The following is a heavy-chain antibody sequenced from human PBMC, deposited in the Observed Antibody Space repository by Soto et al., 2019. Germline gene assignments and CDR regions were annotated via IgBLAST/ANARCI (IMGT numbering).Heavy chain of an antibody. V-gene: IGHV4-59*01. CDR1: GGSISSYY. Sequence: PSETLSLPCTVSGGSISSYYWSWIRQPPGKGLEWIGYIYYRGRTNYSPSLKSRVTITVDTSKNQFSLKLSSVTAADTAVYYWARVRGYSYGCFDYWGQGTLVTVSS. D-gene: IGHD5-18*01. CDR2: IYYRGRT. CDR3: ARVRGYSYGCFDY. J-gene: IGHJ4*02.